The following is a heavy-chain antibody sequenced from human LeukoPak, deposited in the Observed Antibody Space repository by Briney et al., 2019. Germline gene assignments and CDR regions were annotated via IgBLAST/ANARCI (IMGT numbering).Heavy chain of an antibody. CDR1: GFTFSRYA. Sequence: GAMRLSCAASGFTFSRYAMHWVRQAPGKGLEWVAAISYDGSNKYYADSVKGRFTISRDNSKNTLYLQMNSLRAEDTAVYYCAREIDIVVVPAAIEAFDIWGQGTMVTVSS. J-gene: IGHJ3*02. CDR3: AREIDIVVVPAAIEAFDI. V-gene: IGHV3-30-3*01. D-gene: IGHD2-2*02. CDR2: ISYDGSNK.